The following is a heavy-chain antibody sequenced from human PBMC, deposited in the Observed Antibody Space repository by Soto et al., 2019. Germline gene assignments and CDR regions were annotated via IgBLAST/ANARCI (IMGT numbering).Heavy chain of an antibody. Sequence: GGSLRLSCAGSGFTFKNFWIHWGRQAPGKGLVWVARINTDGSVTSHADSVKGRFTISRDNAKSTLYLQMNSLRAEDSARYYCARQTGLGATNYWGRGTLVTVSS. D-gene: IGHD1-26*01. CDR1: GFTFKNFW. CDR2: INTDGSVT. CDR3: ARQTGLGATNY. V-gene: IGHV3-74*01. J-gene: IGHJ4*02.